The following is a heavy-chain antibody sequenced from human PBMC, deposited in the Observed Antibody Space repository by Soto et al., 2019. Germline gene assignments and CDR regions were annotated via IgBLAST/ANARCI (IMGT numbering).Heavy chain of an antibody. J-gene: IGHJ4*02. Sequence: PGESLKISCKASGYSFSRFLIGWVRQMPGKGLEWMGIIYPSDSDTRYSPSFQGQVTISADKSINTAYLQWSSLKASDTATYYWARTEYSTSAPDYWGKETLFTVSS. CDR2: IYPSDSDT. CDR3: ARTEYSTSAPDY. CDR1: GYSFSRFL. D-gene: IGHD6-6*01. V-gene: IGHV5-51*01.